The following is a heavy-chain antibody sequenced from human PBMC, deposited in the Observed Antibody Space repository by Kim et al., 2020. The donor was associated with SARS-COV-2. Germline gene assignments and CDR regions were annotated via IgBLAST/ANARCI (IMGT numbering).Heavy chain of an antibody. CDR3: ARDLSDTDYYYYYMDV. CDR2: ISSSSSYI. Sequence: GGSLRLSCAASGFTFSSYSMNWVRQAPGKGLEWVSSISSSSSYIYYADSVKGRFTISRDNAKNSLYLQMNSLRAEDTAVYYCARDLSDTDYYYYYMDVWGKGTTVTVSS. V-gene: IGHV3-21*01. CDR1: GFTFSSYS. J-gene: IGHJ6*03.